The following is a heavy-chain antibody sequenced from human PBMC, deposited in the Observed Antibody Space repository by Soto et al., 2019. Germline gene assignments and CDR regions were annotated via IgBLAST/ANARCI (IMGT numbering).Heavy chain of an antibody. V-gene: IGHV4-61*07. CDR2: T. Sequence: TSYNPSLKSRVTMSVDTSKSQFSLKLTSVTAADTAVYYCARREDPFFYYGLDVWGQGITVTASS. CDR3: ARREDPFFYYGLDV. J-gene: IGHJ6*02.